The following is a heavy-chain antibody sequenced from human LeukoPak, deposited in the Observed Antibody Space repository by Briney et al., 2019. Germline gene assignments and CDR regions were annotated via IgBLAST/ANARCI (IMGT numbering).Heavy chain of an antibody. CDR3: ARDSTTVTDAFDI. CDR2: ISSSSSTI. D-gene: IGHD4-17*01. CDR1: GFTFSSYA. J-gene: IGHJ3*02. Sequence: GGSLRLSCAASGFTFSSYAMHWVRQAPGKGLEWVSYISSSSSTIYYADSVKGRFTISRDNAKNSLYLQMNSLRDEDTAVYYCARDSTTVTDAFDIWGQGTMVTVSS. V-gene: IGHV3-48*02.